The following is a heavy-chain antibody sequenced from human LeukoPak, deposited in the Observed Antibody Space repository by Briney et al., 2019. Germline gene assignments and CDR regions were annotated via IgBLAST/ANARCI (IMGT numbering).Heavy chain of an antibody. D-gene: IGHD3-22*01. CDR2: ISRSGSTI. V-gene: IGHV3-11*01. Sequence: PGGSLRLSCAASGFTFSDYYMSWIRQAPGKGLEWVSYISRSGSTIYYADSVKGRFTISRDNAKNSLYLQMNSLRAEDTAVYYCARDCRTNYYDSSSVSDYWGQGTLVTVSP. J-gene: IGHJ4*02. CDR1: GFTFSDYY. CDR3: ARDCRTNYYDSSSVSDY.